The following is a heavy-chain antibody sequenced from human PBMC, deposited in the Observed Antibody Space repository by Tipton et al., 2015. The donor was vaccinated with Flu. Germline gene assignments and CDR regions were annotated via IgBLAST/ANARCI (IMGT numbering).Heavy chain of an antibody. D-gene: IGHD4-11*01. J-gene: IGHJ5*01. V-gene: IGHV4-38-2*02. CDR3: ARREYSNYVSVPKNWFDS. CDR2: IHRSGST. Sequence: LRLSCTVSGDSISSTYYWGRIRQPPGKGLEWLGNIHRSGSTYYNSSLKSRVSISIDTSNNQFSLRLVSVTATDTAVYYCARREYSNYVSVPKNWFDSWGQGILVTVSS. CDR1: GDSISSTYY.